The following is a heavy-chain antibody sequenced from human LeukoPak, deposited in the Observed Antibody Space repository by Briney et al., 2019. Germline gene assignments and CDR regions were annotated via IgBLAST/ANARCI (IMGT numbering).Heavy chain of an antibody. CDR2: RYYSGST. Sequence: PSATLSHTPTVSGGSISSYYWSWIRQPPGKGLEWIGYRYYSGSTNSNPSLKSRLTISLDTSKKQFSLKLSSVTAADTAVYYCARSYPLLVVTKWAFDIWGERPMLTVSS. J-gene: IGHJ3*02. V-gene: IGHV4-59*01. CDR3: ARSYPLLVVTKWAFDI. D-gene: IGHD5-12*01. CDR1: GGSISSYY.